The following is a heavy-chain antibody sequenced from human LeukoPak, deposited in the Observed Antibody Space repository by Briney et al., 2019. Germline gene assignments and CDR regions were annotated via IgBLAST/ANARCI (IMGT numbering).Heavy chain of an antibody. CDR1: GFTFDDYA. CDR2: ISGDGGST. J-gene: IGHJ4*02. D-gene: IGHD6-19*01. V-gene: IGHV3-43*02. Sequence: PGGSLRLSCAASGFTFDDYAMHWVRQAPGKGLEWVSLISGDGGSTYYADSVKGRFTISRDNSKNSLYLQMNSLRTEDTASYYCAKDISATSGWYGYWGQGTLVTVSS. CDR3: AKDISATSGWYGY.